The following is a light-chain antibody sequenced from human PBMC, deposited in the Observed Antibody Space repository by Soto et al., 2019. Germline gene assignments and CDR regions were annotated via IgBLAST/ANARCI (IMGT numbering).Light chain of an antibody. Sequence: QSVLTQPPSASGTPGQRVTISCSGSSSNIGSNTVSWYQQLPGTAPKLVIYDDGERPSGVPDRFSGSKSGTSASLAISGLQSEDEADYYCAAWDDGLEDLLFXGGTQMTVL. CDR1: SSNIGSNT. CDR3: AAWDDGLEDLL. CDR2: DDG. J-gene: IGLJ2*01. V-gene: IGLV1-44*01.